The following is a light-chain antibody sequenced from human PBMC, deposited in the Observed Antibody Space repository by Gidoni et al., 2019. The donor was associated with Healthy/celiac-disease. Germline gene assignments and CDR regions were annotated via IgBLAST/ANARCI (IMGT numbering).Light chain of an antibody. CDR1: QNISNY. CDR3: QQYDNLPLT. V-gene: IGKV1-33*01. J-gene: IGKJ4*01. CDR2: VAS. Sequence: DIQMTHSPYSLSASVGDTVTITCQASQNISNYLNWYQQKPGKAPKLLIYVASNLETGVPSRFSGSGSGTDFTFTISSLQPEDIATYYCQQYDNLPLTFGGGTKVEIK.